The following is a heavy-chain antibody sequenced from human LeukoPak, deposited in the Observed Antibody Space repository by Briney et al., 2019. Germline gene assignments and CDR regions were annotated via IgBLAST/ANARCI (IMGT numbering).Heavy chain of an antibody. CDR2: IKPDGTDK. Sequence: PGGSLRLSCGASGFIFTNYWMYWARQAPGKGLEWVAHIKPDGTDKYYVDSVKGRFTISRDNAKNSLYLQMNSLRVEDTAVYYCVRDADSGYNLAFWGQGTLLTVSS. J-gene: IGHJ4*02. D-gene: IGHD5-12*01. CDR1: GFIFTNYW. CDR3: VRDADSGYNLAF. V-gene: IGHV3-7*01.